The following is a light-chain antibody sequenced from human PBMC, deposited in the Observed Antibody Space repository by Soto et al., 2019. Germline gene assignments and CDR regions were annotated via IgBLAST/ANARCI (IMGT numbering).Light chain of an antibody. V-gene: IGKV1-39*01. CDR2: AAS. CDR3: QQSYSRVT. CDR1: QTINNR. J-gene: IGKJ1*01. Sequence: DIQMTQSPSTLSGSVGDRVTITFRASQTINNRLSWYQHKPGKAPKLLIYAASNLQSGVPSRFSGSRSGTDFTLTIYSLQPEDFATYYCQQSYSRVTFGQGTKVDIK.